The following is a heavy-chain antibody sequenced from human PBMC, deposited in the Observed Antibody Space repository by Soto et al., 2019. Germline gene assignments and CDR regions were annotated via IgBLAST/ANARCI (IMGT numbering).Heavy chain of an antibody. CDR3: ASYDSSGCSDY. CDR1: GYTFTSYA. J-gene: IGHJ4*02. CDR2: INAGNGNT. V-gene: IGHV1-3*01. Sequence: GASVKVSCKASGYTFTSYAMHWVRQAPGQRLEWMGWINAGNGNTKYSQKLQGRVTMTTDTSASTAYMELSSLRSDDTAVYYCASYDSSGCSDYWGQGTLVTVSS. D-gene: IGHD3-22*01.